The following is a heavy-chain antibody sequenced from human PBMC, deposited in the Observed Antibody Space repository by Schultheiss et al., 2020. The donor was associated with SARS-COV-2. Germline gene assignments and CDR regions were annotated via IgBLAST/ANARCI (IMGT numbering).Heavy chain of an antibody. CDR1: GGSVSSGRYY. CDR3: AREIRVWELRGAFDI. D-gene: IGHD1-26*01. Sequence: SETLSLTCTVSGGSVSSGRYYWSWVRQPPGKGLEWIGSIYHSGSTYYNPSLKSRVTISVDTSKNQFSLKLSSVTAADTAVYYCAREIRVWELRGAFDIWGQGTMVTVSS. V-gene: IGHV4-39*07. CDR2: IYHSGST. J-gene: IGHJ3*02.